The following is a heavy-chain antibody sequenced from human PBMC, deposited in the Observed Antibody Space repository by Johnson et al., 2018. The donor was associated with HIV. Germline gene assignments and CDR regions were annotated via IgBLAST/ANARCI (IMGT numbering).Heavy chain of an antibody. Sequence: VQLVESGGGLVQPGRSLRLSCAASGFTFSSYAMSWVRQAPGKGLEWVSAISWNRGSIGYADSVKGRFTISRDNAKNSLYLQMNSLRAEDTALYYCAKDAEYFIGRNAFDIWGQGTMVTVSS. CDR1: GFTFSSYA. D-gene: IGHD2/OR15-2a*01. V-gene: IGHV3-9*01. J-gene: IGHJ3*02. CDR2: ISWNRGSI. CDR3: AKDAEYFIGRNAFDI.